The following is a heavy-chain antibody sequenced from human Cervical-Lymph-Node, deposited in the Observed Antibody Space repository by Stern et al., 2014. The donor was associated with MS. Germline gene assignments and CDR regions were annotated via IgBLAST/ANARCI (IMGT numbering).Heavy chain of an antibody. CDR3: AREGGNTAEYFQH. CDR1: GFTFSSSG. V-gene: IGHV3-33*01. J-gene: IGHJ1*01. Sequence: VQLVQSGGGVVQPGRSLRLSCAASGFTFSSSGMHWVRQAPGKGLEWVAIINSDGSNRYYADSVKGRFTISRDNSKNTLYLQMNSLRAEDTAVYYCAREGGNTAEYFQHWGQGTLVTVSS. CDR2: INSDGSNR. D-gene: IGHD4-23*01.